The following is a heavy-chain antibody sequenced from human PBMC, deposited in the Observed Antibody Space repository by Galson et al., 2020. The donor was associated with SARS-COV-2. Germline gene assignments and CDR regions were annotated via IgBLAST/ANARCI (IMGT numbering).Heavy chain of an antibody. D-gene: IGHD2-2*01. CDR2: IDSRGTSL. Sequence: GGSMRLSCAASGFTFSDYSMSWIRQAPGKGPEWISSIDSRGTSLNYTESVKGRFTISRDNGKNSLFLQMNSLRAEDTAVYFCARDGRYCNSASCYHFDYWGQGTLVAVS. V-gene: IGHV3-11*01. CDR1: GFTFSDYS. CDR3: ARDGRYCNSASCYHFDY. J-gene: IGHJ4*02.